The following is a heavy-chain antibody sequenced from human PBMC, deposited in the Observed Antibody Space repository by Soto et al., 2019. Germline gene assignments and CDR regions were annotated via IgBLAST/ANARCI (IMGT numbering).Heavy chain of an antibody. Sequence: ACVTVSCTSSGYSFRIHRIAWVRQAPGQRLEWMGWISAYNGNTNYVQKLQGRVTMTTDTSTNIAYMEVRSLRSDDTAVYYCARITDQYRSRYYQYGMDVWGQGTTVTVSS. CDR1: GYSFRIHR. J-gene: IGHJ6*02. D-gene: IGHD6-19*01. CDR3: ARITDQYRSRYYQYGMDV. CDR2: ISAYNGNT. V-gene: IGHV1-18*01.